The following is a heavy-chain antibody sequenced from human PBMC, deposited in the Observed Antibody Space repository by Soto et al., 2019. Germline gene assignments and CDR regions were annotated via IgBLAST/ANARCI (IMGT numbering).Heavy chain of an antibody. J-gene: IGHJ6*03. D-gene: IGHD6-13*01. CDR1: GYTFTSYD. Sequence: ASVKVSCKASGYTFTSYDINWVRQATGQGLEWMGWMNPNRGNTGYAQKFQGRVTMTRNTSISTAYMELSSLRSEDTAVYYCARAGESSSWYVHYYYMDVWGKGTTVTVSS. CDR3: ARAGESSSWYVHYYYMDV. V-gene: IGHV1-8*01. CDR2: MNPNRGNT.